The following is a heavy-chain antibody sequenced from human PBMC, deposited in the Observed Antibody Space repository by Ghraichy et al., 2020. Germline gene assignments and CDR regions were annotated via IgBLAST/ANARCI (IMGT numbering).Heavy chain of an antibody. CDR3: ARDNVDSWSYSSFQH. Sequence: SVKVSCKASGCTFTSYSISWVRQAPGQGLEWMGGINPIFGRANYAQKFQGRVTITADESMSTAYMELSRLRSDDTAVYYCARDNVDSWSYSSFQHWGQVILVTVSS. CDR2: INPIFGRA. CDR1: GCTFTSYS. V-gene: IGHV1-69*13. D-gene: IGHD1-26*01. J-gene: IGHJ1*01.